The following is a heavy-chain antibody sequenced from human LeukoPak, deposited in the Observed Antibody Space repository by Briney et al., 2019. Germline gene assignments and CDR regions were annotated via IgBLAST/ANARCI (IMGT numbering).Heavy chain of an antibody. D-gene: IGHD1-26*01. CDR1: GYTFTDYF. CDR2: INPNSGGT. V-gene: IGHV1-2*02. CDR3: VRDLRVGPTVFDY. Sequence: ASVKVSCKASGYTFTDYFMHWVRQAPGQGLEWMGWINPNSGGTNYAHKFQGRVTMTRDTSISTAYMELSRLRSDDTAVYYCVRDLRVGPTVFDYWGQGTLVTVSS. J-gene: IGHJ4*02.